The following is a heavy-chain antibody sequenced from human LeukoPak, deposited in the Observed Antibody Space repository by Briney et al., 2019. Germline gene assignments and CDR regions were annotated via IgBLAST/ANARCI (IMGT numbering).Heavy chain of an antibody. CDR3: ARDLSERYSTDY. CDR2: ISYDGIIK. J-gene: IGHJ4*02. Sequence: GGSLRLSCAVSGFTFSNYATHWVRQAPGKGLEWVAFISYDGIIKYYADSVKGRFTISRDNSQNTLDLQMNSLRVDDTAVYYCARDLSERYSTDYWGQGTLVTVSS. D-gene: IGHD1-26*01. V-gene: IGHV3-30-3*01. CDR1: GFTFSNYA.